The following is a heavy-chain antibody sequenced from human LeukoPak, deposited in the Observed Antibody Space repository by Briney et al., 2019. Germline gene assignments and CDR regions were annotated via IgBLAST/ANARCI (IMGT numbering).Heavy chain of an antibody. CDR3: ARVPHYYDSLHHWYFDL. J-gene: IGHJ2*01. CDR2: ISSSSSYI. V-gene: IGHV3-21*01. Sequence: PGGSLRLSCAASGFAFSSYTMIWVRQAPGKGLEWVSSISSSSSYIYYADSVKGRFTIPRDNAKNSLYLQMNSLRAEDTAVYYCARVPHYYDSLHHWYFDLWGRGTLVTVSS. D-gene: IGHD3-22*01. CDR1: GFAFSSYT.